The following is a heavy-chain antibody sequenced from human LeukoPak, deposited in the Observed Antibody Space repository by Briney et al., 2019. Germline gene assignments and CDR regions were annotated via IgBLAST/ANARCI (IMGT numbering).Heavy chain of an antibody. Sequence: PSETLSHTCSVSGGLISSSGNFYWGWIRQVPGKGLEWIGSVYYTGYSYDNPPLKSRVTVSVDTSKNQFSLKLNSVTAADTAIYYCARQGAITARRTHYYAMDVWGPGTTVTVSS. CDR2: VYYTGYS. V-gene: IGHV4-39*01. D-gene: IGHD1-20*01. CDR1: GGLISSSGNFY. CDR3: ARQGAITARRTHYYAMDV. J-gene: IGHJ6*02.